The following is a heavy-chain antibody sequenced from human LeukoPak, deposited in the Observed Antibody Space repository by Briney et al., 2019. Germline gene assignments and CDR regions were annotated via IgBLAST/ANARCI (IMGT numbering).Heavy chain of an antibody. D-gene: IGHD3-3*01. CDR3: TTGPVRIFGVVKDY. Sequence: PGGSLRLSCAASGFTFSNAWMNWVRQAPGKGLEWVGRIRSKTDDGTTDYAAPVNGRFTISRDDSKNTLYLQMNGLKTDDTGVYYCTTGPVRIFGVVKDYWGQGTLVTVSS. J-gene: IGHJ4*02. CDR2: IRSKTDDGTT. V-gene: IGHV3-15*01. CDR1: GFTFSNAW.